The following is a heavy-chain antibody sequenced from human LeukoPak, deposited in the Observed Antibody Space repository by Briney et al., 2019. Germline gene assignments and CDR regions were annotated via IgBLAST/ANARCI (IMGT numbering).Heavy chain of an antibody. V-gene: IGHV3-23*01. Sequence: PGGSLRLSCAASGFTFSSYAMSWVRQAPGKGLEWVSAISGSGGSTYYADSVKGRFTISRDNARNSLFLQMNSLRAEDTAVYYCARDLRYCSSASCSENGAFDIWGQGTMVTVSS. CDR2: ISGSGGST. CDR3: ARDLRYCSSASCSENGAFDI. CDR1: GFTFSSYA. J-gene: IGHJ3*02. D-gene: IGHD2-2*01.